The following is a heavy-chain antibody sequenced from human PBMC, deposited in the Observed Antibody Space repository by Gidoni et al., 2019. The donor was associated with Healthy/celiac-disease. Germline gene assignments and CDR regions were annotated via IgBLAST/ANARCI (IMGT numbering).Heavy chain of an antibody. CDR1: GFTFSSYW. V-gene: IGHV3-7*04. CDR3: ARDSLGSSSSILYYGMDV. CDR2: IKQDGSEK. Sequence: EVQLVESGGGLVQPGGSLRLSCAASGFTFSSYWMSWVRQAPGKGLEWVANIKQDGSEKYYVDSVKGRFTISRDKAKNSLYLQMNSLRAEDTAVYYCARDSLGSSSSILYYGMDVWGQGTTVTVSS. J-gene: IGHJ6*02. D-gene: IGHD6-13*01.